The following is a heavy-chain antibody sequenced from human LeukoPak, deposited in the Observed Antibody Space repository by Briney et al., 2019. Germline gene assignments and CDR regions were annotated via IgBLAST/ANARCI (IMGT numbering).Heavy chain of an antibody. CDR2: INHSGST. CDR3: ARRRDFFDY. D-gene: IGHD3-3*01. CDR1: GGSFSGYY. J-gene: IGHJ4*02. Sequence: SETLSLTCAVYGGSFSGYYWSWIRQPPGKGLEWIGEINHSGSTNYNPSLKSRVTISVDTSKNQFSLKLNSVTAADTAVYYCARRRDFFDYWGQGTLVTVSS. V-gene: IGHV4-34*01.